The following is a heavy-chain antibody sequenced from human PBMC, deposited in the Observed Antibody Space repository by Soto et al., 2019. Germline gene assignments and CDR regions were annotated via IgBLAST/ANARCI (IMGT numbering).Heavy chain of an antibody. CDR1: GFSLSNAGLG. Sequence: QVTVKESGPVLVKPTETLTLTCTVSGFSLSNAGLGVSWIRQPPGKALEWLAHIFSNDEKSYSPSLKSRLTISKDNSKSQVVLIMTNMDPVDTATYYCASTYSTSWYWFDPWGQGTLVTVSS. V-gene: IGHV2-26*04. CDR2: IFSNDEK. CDR3: ASTYSTSWYWFDP. D-gene: IGHD6-13*01. J-gene: IGHJ5*02.